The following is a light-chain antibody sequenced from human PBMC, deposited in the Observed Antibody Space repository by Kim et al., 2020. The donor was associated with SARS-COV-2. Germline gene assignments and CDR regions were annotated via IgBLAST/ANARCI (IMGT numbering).Light chain of an antibody. J-gene: IGKJ1*01. Sequence: SPGESATLSCRASQSINTNLVWYQQKPGQGPRLLIYGASTRATGVPARFSGSGSGTEFTLTISSLQSEDFAIYYCQQFHNWPPWTFGQGTKVDIK. CDR3: QQFHNWPPWT. V-gene: IGKV3-15*01. CDR2: GAS. CDR1: QSINTN.